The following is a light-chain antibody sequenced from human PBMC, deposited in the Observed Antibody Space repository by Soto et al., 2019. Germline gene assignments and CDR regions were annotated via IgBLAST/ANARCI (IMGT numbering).Light chain of an antibody. J-gene: IGKJ1*01. V-gene: IGKV3-20*01. Sequence: EIVLTQSPGTLSLSPGERATLSCRASQSVSNSYLAWYQQKPGQAPRLLIYGASSRATGIPNRFSGSGSGTDFTLTITRLEPEDFAVYYCQQYGSSPPTFGQGTKVEI. CDR1: QSVSNSY. CDR3: QQYGSSPPT. CDR2: GAS.